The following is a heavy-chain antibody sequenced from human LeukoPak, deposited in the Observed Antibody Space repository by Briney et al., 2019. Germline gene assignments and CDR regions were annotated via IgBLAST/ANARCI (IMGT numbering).Heavy chain of an antibody. Sequence: PGGSLRLSCAASGFTFSSYAMSWVRQAPGKGLEWVSAISGSGGSIYYADSVKGRFTISRDNSKNTLYLQMNSLRAEDMAVYYCARIRLANYYFDYWGQGTLVTVSS. V-gene: IGHV3-23*01. D-gene: IGHD4/OR15-4a*01. CDR2: ISGSGGSI. CDR1: GFTFSSYA. CDR3: ARIRLANYYFDY. J-gene: IGHJ4*02.